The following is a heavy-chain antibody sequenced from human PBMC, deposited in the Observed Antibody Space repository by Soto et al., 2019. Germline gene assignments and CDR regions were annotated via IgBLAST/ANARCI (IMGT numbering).Heavy chain of an antibody. D-gene: IGHD3-3*01. V-gene: IGHV4-34*01. Sequence: SETLSLTCAVYGGSFSGYYWSWIRQPPGKGLEWIGEINHSGSTNYNPSLKSRVTISVDTSKNQFSLKLSSVTAADTAVYYCARGAGNCDPIFAVVIMIDFHYWAQRTLVTVSS. CDR3: ARGAGNCDPIFAVVIMIDFHY. J-gene: IGHJ4*02. CDR1: GGSFSGYY. CDR2: INHSGST.